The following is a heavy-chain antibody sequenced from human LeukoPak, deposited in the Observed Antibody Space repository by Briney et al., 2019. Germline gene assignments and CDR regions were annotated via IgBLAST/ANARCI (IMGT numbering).Heavy chain of an antibody. J-gene: IGHJ4*02. CDR2: IYYSGST. CDR3: ARARTITGYFDY. V-gene: IGHV4-59*01. Sequence: SETLSLTCTVSGGSISSYYWSWIRQPPGKGLDWIGYIYYSGSTNYNPSLKSRVTISVDTSKNQFSLKLSSVTAADTAVYYCARARTITGYFDYWGQGTLVTVSS. CDR1: GGSISSYY. D-gene: IGHD5-24*01.